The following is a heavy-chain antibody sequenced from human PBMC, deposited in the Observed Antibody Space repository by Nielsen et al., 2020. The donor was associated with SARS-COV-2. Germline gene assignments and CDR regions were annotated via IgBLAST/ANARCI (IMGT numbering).Heavy chain of an antibody. CDR1: GDTFPIDN. V-gene: IGHV1-46*01. Sequence: ASVKVSCKASGDTFPIDNIHWLRQAPGQGLEWIGIINLSAGSTDSAQKFKGRVTMTRDTSASTVYLALTSLKSEDTAVYYCATPITVDYFDYWGQGTLDTVSS. CDR2: INLSAGST. J-gene: IGHJ4*02. CDR3: ATPITVDYFDY.